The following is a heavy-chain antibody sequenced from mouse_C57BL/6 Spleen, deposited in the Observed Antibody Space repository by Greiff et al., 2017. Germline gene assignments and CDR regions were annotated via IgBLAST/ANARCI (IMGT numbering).Heavy chain of an antibody. Sequence: EVQLQQSGAELVRPGASVKLSCTASGFNIKDYYMHWVKQRPEQGLEWIGRIDPEDGDTEYDPKFQGKATMTADTSSNTAYLQLSSLTSEDAAVYYCTTYDYDPAWFAYWGQGTLVTVSA. J-gene: IGHJ3*01. CDR2: IDPEDGDT. D-gene: IGHD2-4*01. CDR3: TTYDYDPAWFAY. V-gene: IGHV14-1*01. CDR1: GFNIKDYY.